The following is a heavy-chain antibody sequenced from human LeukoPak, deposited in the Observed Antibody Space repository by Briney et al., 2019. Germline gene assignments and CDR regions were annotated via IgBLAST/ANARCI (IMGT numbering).Heavy chain of an antibody. CDR3: ARAVVVVIHTAYYFDY. Sequence: PSETLSLTCTVSGVSVSSSYYWSWIRQSPGKGLEWIGYIYYSGTTKYNPSLKSRVTISVDTSKNQFSLRLSSVTAADTAVYYCARAVVVVIHTAYYFDYWGQGTLVTVSS. J-gene: IGHJ4*02. D-gene: IGHD3-22*01. CDR1: GVSVSSSYY. V-gene: IGHV4-61*01. CDR2: IYYSGTT.